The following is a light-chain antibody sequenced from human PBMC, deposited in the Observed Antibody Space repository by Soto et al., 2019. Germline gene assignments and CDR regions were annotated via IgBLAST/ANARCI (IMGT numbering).Light chain of an antibody. V-gene: IGLV2-8*01. CDR2: DVS. J-gene: IGLJ3*02. Sequence: QSALTQPPSASGSPGQSVTISCTGTSSDVGAYTYVSWYQQYPGKAPKLMIYDVSKRPSGVPDRFSGSKSGNTASLTVSGRQAEDEADYYCTSYVGSNIWVFGGGTKLTVL. CDR3: TSYVGSNIWV. CDR1: SSDVGAYTY.